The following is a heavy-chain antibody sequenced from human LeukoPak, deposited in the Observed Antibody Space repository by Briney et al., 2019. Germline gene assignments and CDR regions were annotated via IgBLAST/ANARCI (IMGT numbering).Heavy chain of an antibody. CDR2: MNSDGGST. Sequence: GGSLRLSCAASGFTLSHYWMHWVRQAPGKGLVWVSRMNSDGGSTTYAASVKGRFTVSRDNAKNTLYLQMNNLRAEDTAVYHCARERAATGTWRYDYWGQGTLVSVSS. J-gene: IGHJ4*02. D-gene: IGHD6-13*01. CDR3: ARERAATGTWRYDY. V-gene: IGHV3-74*01. CDR1: GFTLSHYW.